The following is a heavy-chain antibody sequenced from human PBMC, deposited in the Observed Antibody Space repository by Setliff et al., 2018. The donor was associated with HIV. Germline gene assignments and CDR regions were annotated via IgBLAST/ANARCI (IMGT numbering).Heavy chain of an antibody. V-gene: IGHV1-2*02. CDR2: LNPSSAGT. CDR3: ARGINWFAPFDY. CDR1: GYTFTGYY. D-gene: IGHD1-1*01. Sequence: ASVKVSCKASGYTFTGYYIHWVRPAPGQGLEWMGWLNPSSAGTKYAQKFQDRVTMIRDTSITKAYMALSRLTSDDTAVYFCARGINWFAPFDYWGQGTLVTSPQ. J-gene: IGHJ4*01.